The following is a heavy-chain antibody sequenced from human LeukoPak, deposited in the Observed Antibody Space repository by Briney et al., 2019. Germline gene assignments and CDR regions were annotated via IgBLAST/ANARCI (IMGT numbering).Heavy chain of an antibody. CDR3: TREEAAVKGSTTITPEAFDP. Sequence: SVKVSCKASGGTFSSYAISWVRQAPGQGLEWMGGIIPIFGTANYAQKFQGRVTITADESTSTAYMELSSLRSEDTAVYYCTREEAAVKGSTTITPEAFDPWGQGTLVTVSS. J-gene: IGHJ5*02. CDR1: GGTFSSYA. D-gene: IGHD2-2*01. V-gene: IGHV1-69*13. CDR2: IIPIFGTA.